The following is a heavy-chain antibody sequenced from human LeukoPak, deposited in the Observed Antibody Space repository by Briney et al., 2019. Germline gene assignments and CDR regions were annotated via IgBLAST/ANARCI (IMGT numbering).Heavy chain of an antibody. D-gene: IGHD3-10*01. J-gene: IGHJ4*02. CDR1: GYTFTSYG. CDR3: AVFSSGSYYNPLDY. Sequence: ASVKVSCKASGYTFTSYGISWVRQAPGQGLEWMGWISAYNGNTNYAQKLQGRVTMTTDTSTSTAYMELRSLRSDDTAVYYCAVFSSGSYYNPLDYWGQGTLVTVSS. CDR2: ISAYNGNT. V-gene: IGHV1-18*01.